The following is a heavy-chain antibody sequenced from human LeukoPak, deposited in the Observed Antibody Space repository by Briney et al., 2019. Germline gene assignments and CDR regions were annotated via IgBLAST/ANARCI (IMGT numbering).Heavy chain of an antibody. J-gene: IGHJ4*02. CDR2: IYYSGST. D-gene: IGHD6-13*01. Sequence: SETLSLTCTVSGGSITSYYWSWIRQPPRKGLEWIGYIYYSGSTNYNPSLKSRVTISVDTSKNQFSLKLSSVTAADPAVYYCARLPLFPAIAGTCVRTFRDYWGQGTLVTVSS. CDR1: GGSITSYY. CDR3: ARLPLFPAIAGTCVRTFRDY. V-gene: IGHV4-59*08.